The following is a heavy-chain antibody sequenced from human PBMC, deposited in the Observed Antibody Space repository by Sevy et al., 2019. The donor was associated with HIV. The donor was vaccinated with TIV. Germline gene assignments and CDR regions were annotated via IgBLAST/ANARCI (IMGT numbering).Heavy chain of an antibody. Sequence: ASVKVSCKASGYTFTSYYMHWVRQPPGQGLEWMGIINPSGGSTSYAQKFQGRVTMTRDTSTSTIYMQLGSLRSEDTAVYYCARDSDNYDILTGYYPFDYWGQGTLVTVSS. J-gene: IGHJ4*02. CDR3: ARDSDNYDILTGYYPFDY. CDR1: GYTFTSYY. CDR2: INPSGGST. D-gene: IGHD3-9*01. V-gene: IGHV1-46*01.